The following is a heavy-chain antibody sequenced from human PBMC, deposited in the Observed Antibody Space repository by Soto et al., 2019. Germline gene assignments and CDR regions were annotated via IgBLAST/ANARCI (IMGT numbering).Heavy chain of an antibody. Sequence: QVQLVQSGAEVKKPGSSVKVSCKASGGTFSSYAISWVRQAPGQGLEWMGGIIPNSGGTNYAQKFQGWVTMTRDTSINTAYMELSRLRSDDTAVYYCARVAPYYYGMDVWGQGTTVTVSS. CDR2: IIPNSGGT. V-gene: IGHV1-2*04. J-gene: IGHJ6*02. CDR3: ARVAPYYYGMDV. CDR1: GGTFSSYA.